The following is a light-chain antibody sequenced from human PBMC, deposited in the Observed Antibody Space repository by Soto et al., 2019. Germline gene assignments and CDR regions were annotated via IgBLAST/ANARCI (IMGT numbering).Light chain of an antibody. CDR2: AAS. Sequence: DIQMTQSPSSLSASVGDRVTITCRASQSISSYLNWYQQKPGKAPKLLIYAASSLQSGVPSRFSGSGSGTDFTLTISSPQPEDFAVYYCQQSYSTRPWTFGQGNKVEIK. CDR3: QQSYSTRPWT. CDR1: QSISSY. J-gene: IGKJ1*01. V-gene: IGKV1-39*01.